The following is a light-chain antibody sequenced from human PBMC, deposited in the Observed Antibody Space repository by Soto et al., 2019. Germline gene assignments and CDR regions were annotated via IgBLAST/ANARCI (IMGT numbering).Light chain of an antibody. J-gene: IGKJ4*01. CDR1: QSVNSN. V-gene: IGKV3-11*01. Sequence: EIVLTQSPATLSLSPGERATLSCRASQSVNSNVCWYQQKPGQAPRLLIYDASNRATGIPARFSGSGSGTDFILTISSLEPEDFALYYCQQGSNWPLTFGGGTKVEIK. CDR3: QQGSNWPLT. CDR2: DAS.